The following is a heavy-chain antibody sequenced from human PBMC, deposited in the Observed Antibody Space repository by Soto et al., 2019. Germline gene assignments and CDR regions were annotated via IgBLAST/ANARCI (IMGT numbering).Heavy chain of an antibody. CDR3: AKGKSSECLLSFDD. Sequence: AGSLRLSCMASGFPSSTYGFSTYAMTWVRQPPGRGLEWVSVITGFGTNSYYADSVQGRFTISSDNSRNTLFLQMDCLRADDTAVYFCAKGKSSECLLSFDDCGHGTMVTVYS. V-gene: IGHV3-23*01. CDR2: ITGFGTNS. CDR1: GFPSSTYGFSTYA. D-gene: IGHD3-3*01. J-gene: IGHJ4*01.